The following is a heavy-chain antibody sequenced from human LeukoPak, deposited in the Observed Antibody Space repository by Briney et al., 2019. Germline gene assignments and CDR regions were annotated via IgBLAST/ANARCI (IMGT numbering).Heavy chain of an antibody. Sequence: GGSLRLSCAASGFSFSSAAMTWVRPAPGKGMEWVSLIGTIGYSTYYADSVKGRFTISRDNSKNTLSLQMNSLRVEDTAIYYCVKDIQLSTWGVGTMVTVSS. CDR3: VKDIQLST. CDR1: GFSFSSAA. CDR2: IGTIGYST. V-gene: IGHV3-23*01. D-gene: IGHD5-24*01. J-gene: IGHJ3*01.